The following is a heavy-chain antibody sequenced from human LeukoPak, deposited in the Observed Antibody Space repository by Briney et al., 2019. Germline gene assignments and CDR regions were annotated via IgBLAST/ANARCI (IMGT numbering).Heavy chain of an antibody. CDR2: INPNSGGT. CDR1: GYIFTGYY. J-gene: IGHJ5*02. Sequence: ASVKVSCKASGYIFTGYYMHWVRQAPGQGLEWMGWINPNSGGTNYAQKFQGRVTMTRDTSISTAYMELSRLRSDDTAVYYCARGHSSSGWRNWFDPWGQGTLVTVSS. V-gene: IGHV1-2*02. CDR3: ARGHSSSGWRNWFDP. D-gene: IGHD6-6*01.